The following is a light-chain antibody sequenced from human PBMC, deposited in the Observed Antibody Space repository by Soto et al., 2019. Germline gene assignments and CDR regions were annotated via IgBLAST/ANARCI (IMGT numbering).Light chain of an antibody. V-gene: IGKV1-5*01. CDR2: DAS. CDR3: QQYNSYPPWT. J-gene: IGKJ1*01. CDR1: QSISSW. Sequence: DIQMTQSPSTLSASVGDRVTITCRASQSISSWLAWYQQKPGKAPKLLIYDASSLESGVPSRFSGSGSGTEFTLTISSRQPDDFATYYCQQYNSYPPWTFGQGTKVEIK.